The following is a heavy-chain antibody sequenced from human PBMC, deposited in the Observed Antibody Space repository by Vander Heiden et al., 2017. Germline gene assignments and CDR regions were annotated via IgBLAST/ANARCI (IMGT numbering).Heavy chain of an antibody. V-gene: IGHV1-69*06. CDR1: GATFSSYA. CDR2: IIPISGTA. Sequence: QVQLVQSGAAVKKPGSSVKVSCKASGATFSSYAMRWVRQAPGQGLEWMGGIIPISGTATNAQKYQDRVTITTDKSTSTAYKELSSMRSEDTAVYYCASGPLLHPYSNLPLDYWGQGTLVTVSS. J-gene: IGHJ4*02. CDR3: ASGPLLHPYSNLPLDY. D-gene: IGHD2-15*01.